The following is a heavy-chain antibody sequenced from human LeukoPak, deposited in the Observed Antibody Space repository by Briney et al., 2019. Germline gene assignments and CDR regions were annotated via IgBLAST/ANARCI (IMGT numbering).Heavy chain of an antibody. J-gene: IGHJ5*02. CDR1: GGSISSGGYY. Sequence: PSETPSLTCTVSGGSISSGGYYWSWIRQQPGKGLEWIGYIYYSGSTYYNPSLKSRVTISVDTSKNQFSLKLSSVTAADTAVYYCARLTGTTSCWFDPWGQGTLVTVSS. D-gene: IGHD1-7*01. V-gene: IGHV4-31*03. CDR2: IYYSGST. CDR3: ARLTGTTSCWFDP.